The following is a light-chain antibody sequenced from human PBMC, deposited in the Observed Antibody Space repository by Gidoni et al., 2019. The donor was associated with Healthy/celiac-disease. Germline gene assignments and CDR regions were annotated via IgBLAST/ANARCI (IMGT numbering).Light chain of an antibody. J-gene: IGKJ2*01. CDR1: QSVSSSY. CDR2: GAS. V-gene: IGKV3-20*01. Sequence: LTHSPGTLSLSPGERATLSCRASQSVSSSYLAWYQQKPGQAPRLLIYGASSRATGIPDRFSGSGSGTDFTLTISRLEPEDFAVYYCQQYGSSPRTFGQXTKLEIK. CDR3: QQYGSSPRT.